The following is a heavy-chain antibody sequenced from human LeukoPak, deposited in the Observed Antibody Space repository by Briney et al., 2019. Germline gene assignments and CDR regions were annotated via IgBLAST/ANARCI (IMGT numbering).Heavy chain of an antibody. V-gene: IGHV3-30*03. D-gene: IGHD2-2*02. Sequence: PGGSLRLSCAASGFIFSSYGMHWVRQAPGKGLEWVAVISYDGSNKYYADSVKGRFTISRDNSKNTLYLQMNSLRAEDTAVYYCAGLVVPAAIKGKRYYFDYWGQGTLVTVSS. CDR1: GFIFSSYG. CDR3: AGLVVPAAIKGKRYYFDY. J-gene: IGHJ4*02. CDR2: ISYDGSNK.